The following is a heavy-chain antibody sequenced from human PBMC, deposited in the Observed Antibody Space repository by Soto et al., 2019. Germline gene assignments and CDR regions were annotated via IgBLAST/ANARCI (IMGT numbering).Heavy chain of an antibody. CDR1: GFTFSSSS. CDR3: ARGQYGDSLGY. J-gene: IGHJ4*02. D-gene: IGHD4-17*01. Sequence: VQLVESGGGLVQPGGSLRLSCAASGFTFSSSSMNWVRQAPGKGLEWVSYITSGSSTIFYADSVKGRFTISRDNAKNSLYLQMNSLRAEDTAVYYCARGQYGDSLGYWGQGTLVTVSS. V-gene: IGHV3-48*01. CDR2: ITSGSSTI.